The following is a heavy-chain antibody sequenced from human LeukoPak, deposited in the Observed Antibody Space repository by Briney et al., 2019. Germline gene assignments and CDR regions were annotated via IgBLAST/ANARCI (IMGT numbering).Heavy chain of an antibody. CDR1: GFTFSSYW. CDR3: AIYCSSTSCIGGY. J-gene: IGHJ4*02. CDR2: IKQDGSNK. V-gene: IGHV3-7*01. D-gene: IGHD2-2*01. Sequence: GGSLRLSCAASGFTFSSYWMSWVRQAPGKGLEWVANIKQDGSNKYYADSMKGRFTISRDNSKNTLYLQMNSLRAEDTAVYYCAIYCSSTSCIGGYWGQGTLVTVSS.